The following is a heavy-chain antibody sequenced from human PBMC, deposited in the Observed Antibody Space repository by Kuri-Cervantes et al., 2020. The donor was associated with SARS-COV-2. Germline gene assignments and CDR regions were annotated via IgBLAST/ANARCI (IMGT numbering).Heavy chain of an antibody. Sequence: GGSLRLSCAASGFTFRSSGMHWVRQAPGKGREWVALLSNDGAHEYYADSVKGRFTISRDNFKNTLFLQMNSLRSEDTAMYYCAKGGDFWSGFTYFDSCGPGTLVTVSS. CDR2: LSNDGAHE. CDR1: GFTFRSSG. J-gene: IGHJ4*02. CDR3: AKGGDFWSGFTYFDS. D-gene: IGHD3-3*01. V-gene: IGHV3-30*18.